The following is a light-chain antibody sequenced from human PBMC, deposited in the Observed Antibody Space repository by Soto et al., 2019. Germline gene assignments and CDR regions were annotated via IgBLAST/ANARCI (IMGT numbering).Light chain of an antibody. CDR2: AAF. V-gene: IGKV1-39*01. CDR3: LQSYSTPRT. CDR1: QSISNY. Sequence: DIQMTQSPSSLSASVGDRVTITCRASQSISNYLRWYQQKPGKAPKLLIFAAFTLQSGVPSRFSGSGSGTDFTLTISSLQPEDFATYYCLQSYSTPRTFGGGTKVDIK. J-gene: IGKJ4*02.